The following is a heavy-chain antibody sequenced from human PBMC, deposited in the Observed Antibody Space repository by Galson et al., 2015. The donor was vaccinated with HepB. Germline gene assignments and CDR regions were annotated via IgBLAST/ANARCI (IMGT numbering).Heavy chain of an antibody. V-gene: IGHV1-69-2*01. CDR1: GYTFTDYY. J-gene: IGHJ6*04. D-gene: IGHD3-3*01. Sequence: VKVSCKVSGYTFTDYYMHWVQQAPGKGLEWMGLVDPEDGETIYAEKFQGRVTITADTSADTAYMELSSLRSEDTAVYYCATTFDFWSGAKSPVDVWGKGTTVTVSS. CDR3: ATTFDFWSGAKSPVDV. CDR2: VDPEDGET.